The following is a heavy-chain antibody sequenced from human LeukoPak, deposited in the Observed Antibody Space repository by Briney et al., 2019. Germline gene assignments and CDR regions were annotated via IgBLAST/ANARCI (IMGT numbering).Heavy chain of an antibody. V-gene: IGHV1-2*02. Sequence: ASVKVSCKASGYTFTGYYMHWVRQAPGQGLEWMGWINPNSGGTNYAQKFQGRVTMTRDTSISTAYMELSSLRSDDTAVYYCAREQIVVVPAATGALDYWGQGTLVTVSS. CDR3: AREQIVVVPAATGALDY. J-gene: IGHJ4*02. CDR2: INPNSGGT. D-gene: IGHD2-2*01. CDR1: GYTFTGYY.